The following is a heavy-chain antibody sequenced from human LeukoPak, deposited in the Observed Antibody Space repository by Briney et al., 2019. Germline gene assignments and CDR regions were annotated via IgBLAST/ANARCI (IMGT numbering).Heavy chain of an antibody. CDR2: INWNGGST. D-gene: IGHD6-19*01. V-gene: IGHV3-20*04. J-gene: IGHJ4*02. CDR3: ARVGRSSAIDY. Sequence: GGSLRLSCAASGFTLDDYGMSWVRQAPGKGLEWVSGINWNGGSTGYADSVKGRFTISRDNSKNTLYLQMGSLRAEDMAVYYCARVGRSSAIDYWGQGTLVTVSS. CDR1: GFTLDDYG.